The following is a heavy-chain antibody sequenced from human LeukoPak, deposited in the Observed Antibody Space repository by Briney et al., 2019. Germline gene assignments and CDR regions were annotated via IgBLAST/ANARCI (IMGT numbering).Heavy chain of an antibody. CDR1: EYTFTGYY. Sequence: ASVKVSCKASEYTFTGYYMHWVRQAPGQGLEWMGWINPNSGGTNYAQKFQGRVTMTRDTSISTAYMELSRLRSDDTAVYYCARGDCSSTSCYIYWGQGTLVTVSS. D-gene: IGHD2-2*02. CDR3: ARGDCSSTSCYIY. J-gene: IGHJ4*02. V-gene: IGHV1-2*02. CDR2: INPNSGGT.